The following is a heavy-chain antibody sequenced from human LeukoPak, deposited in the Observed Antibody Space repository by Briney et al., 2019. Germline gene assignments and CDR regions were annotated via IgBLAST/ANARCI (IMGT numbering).Heavy chain of an antibody. D-gene: IGHD3-9*01. V-gene: IGHV4-59*01. CDR2: IYYSGRT. CDR1: GGSISSYY. CDR3: ARGGLRYSDWLDS. Sequence: SETLSLTCTVSGGSISSYYWSWIRQPPGQELEGSGYIYYSGRTNYNPSPNTRVTMSVDTSKNPFSLKLSSVTAADTAVYYCARGGLRYSDWLDSWGQGTLVTVSS. J-gene: IGHJ5*01.